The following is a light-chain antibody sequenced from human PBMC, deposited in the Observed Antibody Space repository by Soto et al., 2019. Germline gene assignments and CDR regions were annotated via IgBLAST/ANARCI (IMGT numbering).Light chain of an antibody. J-gene: IGLJ2*01. CDR3: SSYTSSSTVV. CDR1: SSDVGGYKY. CDR2: EVS. Sequence: QSALTPPASVSGSPGQSITISCTGTSSDVGGYKYVSWYQQHPGKAPKVMIYEVSNRPSGVSNRFSGSKSGNTASLTISGLQAEDEADYYCSSYTSSSTVVFGGGTKLTVL. V-gene: IGLV2-14*01.